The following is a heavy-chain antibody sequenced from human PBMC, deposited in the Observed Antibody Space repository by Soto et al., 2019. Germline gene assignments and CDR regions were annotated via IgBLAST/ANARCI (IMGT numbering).Heavy chain of an antibody. CDR2: INPSGGST. V-gene: IGHV1-46*01. D-gene: IGHD6-13*01. CDR1: GYTFTSYY. J-gene: IGHJ4*02. CDR3: ARQNCCYSSSHGEVSGHFDY. Sequence: QVQLVQSGAEVKKPGASVKVSCKASGYTFTSYYMHWVRQAPGQGLEWMGIINPSGGSTSYAQKCQGRVTMTRDTSTSTVYMELSSLRSEDTAVYYCARQNCCYSSSHGEVSGHFDYWGQGTLVTVSS.